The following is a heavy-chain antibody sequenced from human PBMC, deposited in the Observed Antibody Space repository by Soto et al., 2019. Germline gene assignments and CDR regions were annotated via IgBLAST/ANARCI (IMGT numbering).Heavy chain of an antibody. CDR3: ARVVVVIPPGYYYAMDV. CDR1: GFTFSSYG. Sequence: PGGSLRLSCAASGFTFSSYGMHWVRQAPGKGLEWVAVISYDGSNKYYADSVKGRFTISRDNSKNTLYLQMNSLRDEDTAVYYCARVVVVIPPGYYYAMDVWGQGTTVTVSS. J-gene: IGHJ6*02. D-gene: IGHD3-22*01. CDR2: ISYDGSNK. V-gene: IGHV3-30*03.